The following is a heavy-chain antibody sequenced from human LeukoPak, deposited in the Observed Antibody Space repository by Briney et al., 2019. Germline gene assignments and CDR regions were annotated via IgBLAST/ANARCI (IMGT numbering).Heavy chain of an antibody. CDR1: GGTLSSYA. D-gene: IGHD3-22*01. CDR2: IIPILCIA. Sequence: SVDVSCKASGGTLSSYAIIWVPQAPGQGCEGMGRIIPILCIANYAQKFQGRVTITADKSTSTAYMELSSLRSEDTAVYYCARASGYYDSSGYYYPYWFDPWGQGTLVTVSS. V-gene: IGHV1-69*04. CDR3: ARASGYYDSSGYYYPYWFDP. J-gene: IGHJ5*02.